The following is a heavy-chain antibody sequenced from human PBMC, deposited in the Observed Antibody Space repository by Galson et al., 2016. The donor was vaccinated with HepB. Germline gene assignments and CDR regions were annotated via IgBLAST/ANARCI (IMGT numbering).Heavy chain of an antibody. CDR3: ARGTIAPGLDY. V-gene: IGHV3-7*01. Sequence: SLRLSCAASGFTFSTYWMNWVRQAPGKGLEWVATINQDGSEKYYVDPVKGRFTISRDNAKNSLYLQMNSLRAEDTAVYYCARGTIAPGLDYWGQGTLVTVSS. J-gene: IGHJ4*02. CDR1: GFTFSTYW. CDR2: INQDGSEK. D-gene: IGHD1-14*01.